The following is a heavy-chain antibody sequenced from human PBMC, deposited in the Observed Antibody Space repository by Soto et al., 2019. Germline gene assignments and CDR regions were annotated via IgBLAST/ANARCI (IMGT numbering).Heavy chain of an antibody. V-gene: IGHV3-30-3*01. CDR1: GFTFSSYA. D-gene: IGHD1-26*01. Sequence: GGSLRLSCAASGFTFSSYAMHWVRQAPGKGLEWVAVISYDGSNKYYADSVKGRFTISRDNSKNTLYLQMNSLGAEDTAVYFCARLAYSGYLQTWGQGSLVTVSS. CDR3: ARLAYSGYLQT. CDR2: ISYDGSNK. J-gene: IGHJ1*01.